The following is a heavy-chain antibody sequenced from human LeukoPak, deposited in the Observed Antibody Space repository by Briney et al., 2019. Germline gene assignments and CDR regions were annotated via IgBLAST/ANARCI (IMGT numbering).Heavy chain of an antibody. CDR2: INTDGSTT. J-gene: IGHJ3*01. V-gene: IGHV3-74*01. CDR1: GLTFSGYW. CDR3: ARGRGYGLFDV. D-gene: IGHD3-22*01. Sequence: PGGSLILSCAASGLTFSGYWMHWVRQAPGKGLVWVSRINTDGSTTSYADSVKGRLTISRDNAKNRLYLQMNSLRAEDTAVYYCARGRGYGLFDVWGQGTMVTVSS.